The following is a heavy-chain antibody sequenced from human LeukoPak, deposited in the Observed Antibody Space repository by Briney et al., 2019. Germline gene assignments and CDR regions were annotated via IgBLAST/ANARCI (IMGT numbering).Heavy chain of an antibody. D-gene: IGHD2-2*01. J-gene: IGHJ4*02. CDR1: GGTFSSYA. Sequence: ASVKVSCKASGGTFSSYAISWVRQAPGQGLEWMGGIIPIFGTANYAQKFQGRVTITADESTSTAYMELSSLRSEDTAVYYCARDRGQYTPVVVVPAPFDYWGRGTLVTVSS. CDR3: ARDRGQYTPVVVVPAPFDY. CDR2: IIPIFGTA. V-gene: IGHV1-69*13.